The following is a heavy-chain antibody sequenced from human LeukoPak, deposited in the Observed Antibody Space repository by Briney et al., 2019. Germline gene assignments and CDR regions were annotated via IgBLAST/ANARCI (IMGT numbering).Heavy chain of an antibody. CDR3: AKSRDSSGYDAFDI. J-gene: IGHJ3*02. V-gene: IGHV3-23*01. D-gene: IGHD3-22*01. Sequence: GGSLRLSCAASGLTFRKTGMSWARQAPGKGLEWLSDISGNGDRKDYADSVKGRFTISRDNSKNTLYLQMNSLRAEDTAVYYCAKSRDSSGYDAFDIWGQGTMVTVSS. CDR2: ISGNGDRK. CDR1: GLTFRKTG.